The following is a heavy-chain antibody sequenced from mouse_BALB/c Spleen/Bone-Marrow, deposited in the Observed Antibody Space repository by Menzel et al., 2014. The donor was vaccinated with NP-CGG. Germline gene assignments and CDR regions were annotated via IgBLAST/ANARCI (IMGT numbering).Heavy chain of an antibody. CDR2: ISGDGSHT. Sequence: EVKLMESGGGLVKPGGSLKLSCAASGSTFSIYGMSWVRQTPQKRLEWVATISGDGSHTYYLDSVKGRFTISRDNAKNNLYLQMSSLRSEDTALYYCARPNMITGAMDYWGQGTSVTVSS. CDR3: ARPNMITGAMDY. V-gene: IGHV5-9-2*01. D-gene: IGHD2-4*01. CDR1: GSTFSIYG. J-gene: IGHJ4*01.